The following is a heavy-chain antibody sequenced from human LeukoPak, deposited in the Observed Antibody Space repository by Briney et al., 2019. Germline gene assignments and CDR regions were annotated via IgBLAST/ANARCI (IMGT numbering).Heavy chain of an antibody. CDR2: ISAYNGNT. CDR3: AREGPSITMVRGVTPMDWFDP. CDR1: GHTFTSYG. J-gene: IGHJ5*02. V-gene: IGHV1-18*04. D-gene: IGHD3-10*01. Sequence: GPVKVSCKASGHTFTSYGISWVRQAPGQGLEWMGWISAYNGNTNYAQKLQGRVTMTTDTSTSTAYMELRSLRSDDTAVYYCAREGPSITMVRGVTPMDWFDPWGQGTLVTVSS.